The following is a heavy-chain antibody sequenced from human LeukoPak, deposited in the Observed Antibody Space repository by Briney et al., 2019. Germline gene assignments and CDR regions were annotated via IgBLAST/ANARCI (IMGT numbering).Heavy chain of an antibody. J-gene: IGHJ4*02. CDR3: ARVPVTAVAGPYFDY. V-gene: IGHV1-18*01. D-gene: IGHD6-19*01. CDR1: GYTFTSYG. Sequence: AAVKVSCKASGYTFTSYGISWVRQAPGQGLEWMGWISAYNGNTNYAQKLQGRVTMTTDTSTSTAYMELRSLRSDDTAVYYCARVPVTAVAGPYFDYWGQGTLVTVSS. CDR2: ISAYNGNT.